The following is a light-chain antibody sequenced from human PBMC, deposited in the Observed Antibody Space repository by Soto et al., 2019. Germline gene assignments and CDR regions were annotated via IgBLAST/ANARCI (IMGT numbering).Light chain of an antibody. J-gene: IGLJ1*01. CDR1: SSDVGGYNY. CDR3: TSYTTSRTYV. Sequence: QSALTKPASVSGSPGQSITISCTGTSSDVGGYNYVSWYQQHPGKAPKLMIYEVSNRPSGVSNRFSGSKSGNTASLTISGLQAQEEADYYCTSYTTSRTYVFGPGTKVTVL. CDR2: EVS. V-gene: IGLV2-14*01.